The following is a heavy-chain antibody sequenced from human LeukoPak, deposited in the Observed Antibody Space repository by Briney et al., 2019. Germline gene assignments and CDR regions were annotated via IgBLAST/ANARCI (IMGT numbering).Heavy chain of an antibody. CDR3: ARGLQSNNWFDP. Sequence: PSETLSLTCAVYGGSFSGYYWSWIRQPPGKGLEWIGEINHSGSTNYNPSLKSRVTISVDTSKNQFSLKLSSVTAADTAVYYCARGLQSNNWFDPWGQGTLVTVSS. CDR1: GGSFSGYY. V-gene: IGHV4-34*01. D-gene: IGHD4-11*01. CDR2: INHSGST. J-gene: IGHJ5*02.